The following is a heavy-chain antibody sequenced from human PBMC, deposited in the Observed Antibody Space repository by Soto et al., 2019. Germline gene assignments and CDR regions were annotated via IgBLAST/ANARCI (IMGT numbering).Heavy chain of an antibody. CDR2: ISYDGSYK. CDR1: GFTFSSYG. CDR3: AKEGSVVATAPDFDY. V-gene: IGHV3-30*18. Sequence: QVQLVESGGGVVQPGRSLRLSCAASGFTFSSYGMHWVRQAPGKGLEWVAVISYDGSYKYYADSMKGRVTISRDNSKNKLYVQMNRLRAEDTAVYYCAKEGSVVATAPDFDYWGQGTLVTVSS. D-gene: IGHD5-12*01. J-gene: IGHJ4*02.